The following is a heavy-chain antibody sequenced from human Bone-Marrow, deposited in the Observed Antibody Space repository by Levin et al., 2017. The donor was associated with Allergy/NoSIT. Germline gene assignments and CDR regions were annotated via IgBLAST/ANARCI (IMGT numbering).Heavy chain of an antibody. V-gene: IGHV3-48*01. Sequence: SGESLKISCAASGFTFSSYSMNWVRQAPGKGLEWVSYISSSSSTIYYADSVKGRFTISRDNAKNSLYLQMNSLRAEDTAVYYCARDAFYGSGSYGAFDIWGQGTMVTVSS. D-gene: IGHD3-10*01. J-gene: IGHJ3*02. CDR2: ISSSSSTI. CDR3: ARDAFYGSGSYGAFDI. CDR1: GFTFSSYS.